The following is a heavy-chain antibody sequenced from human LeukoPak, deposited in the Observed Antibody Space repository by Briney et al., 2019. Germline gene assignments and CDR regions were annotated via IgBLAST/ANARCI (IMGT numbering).Heavy chain of an antibody. Sequence: SETLSLTCTVSGGSISSYYWSWIRQPPGKGLEWIGYIYYSGSTNYNPSLKSRVTISVDTSKNQFSLKLSSVTAADTAVYYCARAVGATTGVNWFDPWGQGTLVTVSS. J-gene: IGHJ5*02. CDR1: GGSISSYY. D-gene: IGHD1-26*01. V-gene: IGHV4-59*01. CDR2: IYYSGST. CDR3: ARAVGATTGVNWFDP.